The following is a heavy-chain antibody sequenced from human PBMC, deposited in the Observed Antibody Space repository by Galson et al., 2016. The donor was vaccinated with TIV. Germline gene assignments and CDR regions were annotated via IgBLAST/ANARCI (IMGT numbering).Heavy chain of an antibody. CDR1: GFMFNMFG. Sequence: SLRLSCAASGFMFNMFGMHWVRQAPGKGLEWVAFIRFDETAKTYADSVKGRFTISRDILKNTLYLQMHSLSSEDTAVYYCAKEQRPYGGGDCWQPPLDYWGQGTLVTVSS. J-gene: IGHJ4*02. CDR3: AKEQRPYGGGDCWQPPLDY. D-gene: IGHD2-21*01. CDR2: IRFDETAK. V-gene: IGHV3-30*02.